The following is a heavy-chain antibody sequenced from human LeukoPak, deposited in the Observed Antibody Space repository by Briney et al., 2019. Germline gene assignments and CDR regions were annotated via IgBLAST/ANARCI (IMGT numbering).Heavy chain of an antibody. V-gene: IGHV4-34*09. CDR1: GGSFSGYF. D-gene: IGHD3-10*01. CDR2: INHSGST. J-gene: IGHJ5*02. Sequence: PSETLSLTCAVYGGSFSGYFWSWIRQPPGKGLEWIGEINHSGSTYYNPSLKSRVTISVDTSKNQFSLKLSSVTAADTAVYYCAREGETWGQGTLVTVSS. CDR3: AREGET.